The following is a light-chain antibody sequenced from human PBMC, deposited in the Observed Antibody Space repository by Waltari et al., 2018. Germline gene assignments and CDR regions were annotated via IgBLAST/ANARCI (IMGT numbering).Light chain of an antibody. CDR3: QQSYSTPRT. Sequence: IQMTQSPPSLSASVGDTVTITCRASQSLNTYLNWYQQKPGKAPKLLIYDVSSLQSGVPSRFSGSGSGTDLTLTISSLQPEDFATYYCQQSYSTPRTFGHGTKVEI. CDR2: DVS. V-gene: IGKV1-39*01. CDR1: QSLNTY. J-gene: IGKJ1*01.